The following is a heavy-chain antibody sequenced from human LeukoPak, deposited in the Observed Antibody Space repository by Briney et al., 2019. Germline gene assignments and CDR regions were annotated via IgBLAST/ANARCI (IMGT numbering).Heavy chain of an antibody. J-gene: IGHJ5*02. CDR1: GFTFSDCY. V-gene: IGHV3-11*03. CDR2: IGGSGADT. CDR3: AKTLVASPGNTGGP. D-gene: IGHD6-6*01. Sequence: NPGGSLRLSCAASGFTFSDCYMSWFRQAPGKGLEWLSYIGGSGADTNYADSVKGRFPTSRDNAKSSLYLQMNSLRAEDTAVYYCAKTLVASPGNTGGPWGQGTLVTVSS.